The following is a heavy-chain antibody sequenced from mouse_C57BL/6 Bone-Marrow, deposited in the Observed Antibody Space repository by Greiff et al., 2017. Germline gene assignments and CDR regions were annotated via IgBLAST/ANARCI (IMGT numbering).Heavy chain of an antibody. CDR2: IWRGGST. CDR1: GFSLTSYG. V-gene: IGHV2-5*01. CDR3: AKQVIYDYDAMYY. D-gene: IGHD2-3*01. J-gene: IGHJ4*01. Sequence: QVQLQQSGPGLVQPSQSLSITCTVSGFSLTSYGVHWVRQSPGKGLEWLGVIWRGGSTDYNAAFMSRLSITKDNSKSQVFFKMNSLQADDTAIYYCAKQVIYDYDAMYYWGQGTSVTVSS.